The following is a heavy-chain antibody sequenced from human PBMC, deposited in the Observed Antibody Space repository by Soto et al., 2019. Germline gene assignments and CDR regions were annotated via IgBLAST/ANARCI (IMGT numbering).Heavy chain of an antibody. CDR1: GGNFNNYT. CDR2: FIPLFFTA. V-gene: IGHV1-69*06. D-gene: IGHD2-15*01. J-gene: IGHJ6*02. CDR3: QLRSVHFDDGGFPSFYYGLDV. Sequence: VQLVQSGAEVKKPGSSVQVSCEASGGNFNNYTISWVRQAPGHGLEWMGGFIPLFFTASYSQTFQGRVTITADRSTSSVYMELSSLRYEDTGVYYCQLRSVHFDDGGFPSFYYGLDVWGQGTTITFS.